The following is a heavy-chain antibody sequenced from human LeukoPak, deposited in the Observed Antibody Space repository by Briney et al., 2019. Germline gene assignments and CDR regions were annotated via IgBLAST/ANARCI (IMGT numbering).Heavy chain of an antibody. CDR1: GGSISSYY. CDR2: IYTSGST. V-gene: IGHV4-4*07. Sequence: PSETLSLTCTVSGGSISSYYWNWIRQPAGKGLEYIGRIYTSGSTNYNPSLKSRVTMSVDTSKNQFSLKLSSVTASDTAVYYCVGGTYYGGDYWGQGSLVTVSS. J-gene: IGHJ4*02. D-gene: IGHD1-26*01. CDR3: VGGTYYGGDY.